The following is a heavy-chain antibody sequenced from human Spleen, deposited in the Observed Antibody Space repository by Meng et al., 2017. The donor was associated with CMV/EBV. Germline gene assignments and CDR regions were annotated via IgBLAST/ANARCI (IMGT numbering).Heavy chain of an antibody. CDR2: IIPILGIT. CDR3: ARDFLEGVDTRFHFYYAFDV. D-gene: IGHD3-16*01. Sequence: GGSLRLSCKASGGTFSNYAISWVRQAPGQGLEWMGGIIPILGITDYAQKFQGRVTITADKSTNTAYMELSSLRSEDTAVYYCARDFLEGVDTRFHFYYAFDVWGQGTTVTVSS. J-gene: IGHJ6*02. V-gene: IGHV1-69*10. CDR1: GGTFSNYA.